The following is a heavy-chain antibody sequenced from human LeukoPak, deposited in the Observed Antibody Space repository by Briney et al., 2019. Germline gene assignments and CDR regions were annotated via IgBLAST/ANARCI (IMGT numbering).Heavy chain of an antibody. CDR1: GASFSGYY. Sequence: SETLSLTCAVYGASFSGYYWSWIRQPPGKGLEWIGEINHSGSTNYNPSLKSRVTISVDTSKNQFSLKPSSVTAADTAVYYCARDPRYCGGDCYSNDAFDIWGQGTMVTVSS. CDR3: ARDPRYCGGDCYSNDAFDI. J-gene: IGHJ3*02. V-gene: IGHV4-34*01. D-gene: IGHD2-21*02. CDR2: INHSGST.